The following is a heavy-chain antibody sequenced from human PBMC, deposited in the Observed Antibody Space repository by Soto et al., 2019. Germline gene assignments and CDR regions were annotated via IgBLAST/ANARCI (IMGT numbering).Heavy chain of an antibody. Sequence: QVQLVQSGAEVKKPGASVKVSCKASGYTFTSYDINWVRQATGQGLEWMGWMNPNSGNTGYAQRFQGRATITRSTSIGTAYMELSSLPCEDTAVYYCARVRTRIGFDTWGKGTMVTVSS. J-gene: IGHJ3*02. CDR1: GYTFTSYD. V-gene: IGHV1-8*01. D-gene: IGHD2-15*01. CDR2: MNPNSGNT. CDR3: ARVRTRIGFDT.